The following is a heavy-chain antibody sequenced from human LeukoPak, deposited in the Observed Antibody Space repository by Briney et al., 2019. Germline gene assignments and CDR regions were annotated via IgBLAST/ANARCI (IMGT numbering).Heavy chain of an antibody. V-gene: IGHV4-34*01. CDR2: INHSGST. CDR1: GGSFSGYY. Sequence: SETLSLTCAVYGGSFSGYYWSWIRQPPGKGLEWIGEINHSGSTNYNPSLKSRVTISVDTSKNQFSLKLSSVTAADTAVYYCARELGYCSGGSCYPGFLNAFDIWGQGTMVTVSS. CDR3: ARELGYCSGGSCYPGFLNAFDI. J-gene: IGHJ3*02. D-gene: IGHD2-15*01.